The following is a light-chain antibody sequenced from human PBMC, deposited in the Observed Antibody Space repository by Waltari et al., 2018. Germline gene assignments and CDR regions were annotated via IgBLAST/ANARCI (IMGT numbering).Light chain of an antibody. Sequence: DIQMTQSPSTLSASVGDRVTITCRASHSISTWLAWYQQKPGKAPKLLICEASSFENGVPSMFSGSGSGTEFTLTISSLQPDDFATYYCQQFNTYPIPFGRGTKVDIK. J-gene: IGKJ3*01. CDR3: QQFNTYPIP. CDR1: HSISTW. V-gene: IGKV1-5*03. CDR2: EAS.